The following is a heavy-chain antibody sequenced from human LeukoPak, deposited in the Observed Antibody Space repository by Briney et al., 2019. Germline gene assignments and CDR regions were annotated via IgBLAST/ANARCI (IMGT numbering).Heavy chain of an antibody. CDR2: ISYDGSNK. Sequence: GGSLRLSCAASGFTLSTYAMHWVRQAPGKGLEWVAVISYDGSNKYYADSVKGRFTISRDNSKNTLYLQMNSLRAEDTAVYYCAKDGSGWNWGQGTLVTVSS. CDR3: AKDGSGWN. V-gene: IGHV3-30-3*01. CDR1: GFTLSTYA. J-gene: IGHJ4*02. D-gene: IGHD6-19*01.